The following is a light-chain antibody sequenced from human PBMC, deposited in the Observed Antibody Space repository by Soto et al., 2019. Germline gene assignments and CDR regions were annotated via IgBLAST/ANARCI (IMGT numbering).Light chain of an antibody. CDR1: QSVSSSY. J-gene: IGKJ1*01. CDR2: GAS. CDR3: QQYGSSPWT. Sequence: EIVLTQSPGTLSLSPGERATLSCRASQSVSSSYLAWYQQKPGQAPRLLIYGASSRATGIPDRFSGSGSGTDCTLTISRLEPEDFAEYYCQQYGSSPWTFGQGTKVEIK. V-gene: IGKV3-20*01.